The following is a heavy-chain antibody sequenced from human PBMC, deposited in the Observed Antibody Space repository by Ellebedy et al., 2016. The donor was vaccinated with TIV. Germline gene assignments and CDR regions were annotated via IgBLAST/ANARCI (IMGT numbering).Heavy chain of an antibody. CDR1: GYNFNNYW. Sequence: GESLKISCTGFGYNFNNYWIGWVRQMPGKGLAWMGVIYHGAYETTYSPSFQGQVTISADKSISTAYLQWNSLKASDSAIYYCARRSDLDIWGQGTMVTVSS. V-gene: IGHV5-51*01. CDR2: IYHGAYET. CDR3: ARRSDLDI. J-gene: IGHJ3*02.